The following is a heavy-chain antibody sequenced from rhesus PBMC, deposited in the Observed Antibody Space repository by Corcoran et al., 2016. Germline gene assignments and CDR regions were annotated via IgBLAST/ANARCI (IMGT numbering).Heavy chain of an antibody. CDR1: GGSISGYYY. CDR2: IAGNIAST. V-gene: IGHV4-143*01. J-gene: IGHJ4*01. Sequence: QLQLQESGPGLVKPSETLSLTCAVYGGSISGYYYWSWIRQPPGKGLEWIGYIAGNIASTTSNPSPKHRVTLSKATSKNQISLKLSSVTAADTAVYYCASRGTVITEFDYWGQGVLVTVSS. D-gene: IGHD4-23*01. CDR3: ASRGTVITEFDY.